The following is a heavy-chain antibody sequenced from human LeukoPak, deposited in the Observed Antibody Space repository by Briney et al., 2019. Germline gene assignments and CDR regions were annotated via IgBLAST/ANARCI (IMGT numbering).Heavy chain of an antibody. CDR3: ARDAAARYDY. CDR2: IYYSGST. Sequence: SSETLSLTRTVSGGSISSGGYYWSWIRQHPGKGLEWIGYIYYSGSTYYNPSLKSRVTISVDTSKNQFSLKLSSVTAADTAVYYCARDAAARYDYWGQGTLVTVSS. CDR1: GGSISSGGYY. D-gene: IGHD6-13*01. J-gene: IGHJ4*02. V-gene: IGHV4-31*03.